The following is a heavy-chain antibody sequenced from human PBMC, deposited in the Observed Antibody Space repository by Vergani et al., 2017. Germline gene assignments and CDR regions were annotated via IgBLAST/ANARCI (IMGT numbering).Heavy chain of an antibody. CDR3: ASHYSFLTGYYFDGPEDAFDI. CDR2: INPSGGST. Sequence: QVQLVQSGAEVKKPGASVKVSCKASGYTFTSYYMHWVRQAPGQGLEWMGIINPSGGSTSYAQKFQGRVTISVDTSKNQFSLKLSSVTAADTAVYYCASHYSFLTGYYFDGPEDAFDIWGQGTMVTVSS. CDR1: GYTFTSYY. V-gene: IGHV1-46*01. J-gene: IGHJ3*02. D-gene: IGHD3-9*01.